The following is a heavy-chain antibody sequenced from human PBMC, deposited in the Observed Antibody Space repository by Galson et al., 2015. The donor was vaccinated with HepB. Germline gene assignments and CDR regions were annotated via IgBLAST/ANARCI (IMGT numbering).Heavy chain of an antibody. V-gene: IGHV3-72*01. Sequence: SLRLSCAASGFTLSDYYMDWVRQAPGKGLEWVGRTRNKANSYTTEYAASVKGRFVISRDDSKNSLHLQMNSLKTEDTAVYFCVRAPESSGLSGDLDRGGQGTLVSVSS. D-gene: IGHD6-19*01. CDR3: VRAPESSGLSGDLDR. CDR1: GFTLSDYY. CDR2: TRNKANSYTT. J-gene: IGHJ5*02.